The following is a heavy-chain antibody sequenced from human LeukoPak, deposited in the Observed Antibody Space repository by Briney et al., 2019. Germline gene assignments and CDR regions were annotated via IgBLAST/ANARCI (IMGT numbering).Heavy chain of an antibody. Sequence: KPGGSLRLSCAAPGFTFSDYYMSWIRQAPGKGLERVSYISSSGSTIYYADSVKGRFTISRDNAKNSLYLQMNSLRAEDTAVYYCARGQRRHIDMAPSFDYWGQGTLVTVSS. CDR3: ARGQRRHIDMAPSFDY. D-gene: IGHD5-24*01. CDR1: GFTFSDYY. J-gene: IGHJ4*02. CDR2: ISSSGSTI. V-gene: IGHV3-11*04.